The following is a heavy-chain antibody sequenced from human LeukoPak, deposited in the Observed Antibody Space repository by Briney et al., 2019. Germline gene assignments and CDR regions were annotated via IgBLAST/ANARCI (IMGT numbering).Heavy chain of an antibody. CDR2: IYHSGST. D-gene: IGHD3-10*01. Sequence: SETLSLTCAVSGGSISTTNWWSWVRQPPGKGLEWIGEIYHSGSTNYNPSLKSRVTISVDKSKNQFSLNLISVTAADTAVYYCASRTGAYGSGSYLFDPWGQGTLVTVSS. CDR1: GGSISTTNW. CDR3: ASRTGAYGSGSYLFDP. J-gene: IGHJ5*02. V-gene: IGHV4-4*02.